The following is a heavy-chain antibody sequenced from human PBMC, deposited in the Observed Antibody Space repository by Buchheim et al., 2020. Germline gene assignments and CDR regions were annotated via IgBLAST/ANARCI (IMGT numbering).Heavy chain of an antibody. D-gene: IGHD1-26*01. CDR2: IYYSGST. CDR3: VREGGVVGATADYYGVDV. Sequence: QVQLQESGPGLVRPSETLSLTCTVSGGSISSYYWSWIRQPPGKGLEWIGYIYYSGSTNYNPSLKSRVTISVDTSKNQFSLNLRSVTAADTAVYFCVREGGVVGATADYYGVDVWGQGTT. V-gene: IGHV4-59*01. CDR1: GGSISSYY. J-gene: IGHJ6*02.